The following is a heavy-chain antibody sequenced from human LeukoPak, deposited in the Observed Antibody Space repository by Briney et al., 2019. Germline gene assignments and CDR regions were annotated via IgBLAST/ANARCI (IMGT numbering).Heavy chain of an antibody. J-gene: IGHJ4*02. Sequence: GGSLRLPCAASGFTFSSHSMNWVRQAPGKGLEWVSYISSTGNTIYYADSVKGRFTISRDNAKNSLYLQMNSLRAEDTAVYYCAKYCSSTSCYTSRYDYWGQGTLVTVSS. D-gene: IGHD2-2*02. CDR1: GFTFSSHS. V-gene: IGHV3-48*04. CDR3: AKYCSSTSCYTSRYDY. CDR2: ISSTGNTI.